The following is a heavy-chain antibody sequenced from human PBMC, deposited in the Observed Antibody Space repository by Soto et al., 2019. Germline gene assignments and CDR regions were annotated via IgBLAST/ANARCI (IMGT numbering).Heavy chain of an antibody. J-gene: IGHJ3*02. D-gene: IGHD6-13*01. Sequence: PGGSLRLSCAASGFTFSGSAMHWVRQASGKGLEWVGRIRSKANSYATAYAASVKGRFTISRDDSKNTAYLQMNSLKTEDTAVYYCTRRSWYSDAFDIWGQGTMVTVSS. V-gene: IGHV3-73*01. CDR2: IRSKANSYAT. CDR3: TRRSWYSDAFDI. CDR1: GFTFSGSA.